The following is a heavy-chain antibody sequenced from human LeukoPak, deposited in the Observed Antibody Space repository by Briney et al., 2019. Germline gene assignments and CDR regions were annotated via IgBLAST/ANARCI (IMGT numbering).Heavy chain of an antibody. CDR1: GYSFTSYW. J-gene: IGHJ4*02. Sequence: GESLKISCKGSGYSFTSYWIGWVRQMPGKGLEWMGIIHPGDSDTRYSPSFQGQVTISADKSISTAYLQWSSLKASDTAMYYCARQGGYDILTGYYLYYFDYWGQGTLVTVSS. V-gene: IGHV5-51*01. D-gene: IGHD3-9*01. CDR3: ARQGGYDILTGYYLYYFDY. CDR2: IHPGDSDT.